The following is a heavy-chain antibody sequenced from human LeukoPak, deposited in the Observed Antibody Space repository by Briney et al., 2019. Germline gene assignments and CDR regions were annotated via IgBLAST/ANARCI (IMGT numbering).Heavy chain of an antibody. D-gene: IGHD6-13*01. V-gene: IGHV3-7*01. CDR3: ARDKSRGQQLASDHRGSGWFDP. CDR1: GFTFSSYW. CDR2: IKQDGSEK. J-gene: IGHJ5*02. Sequence: PGGSLRLSCAASGFTFSSYWMSWVRQAPGKGLEWVANIKQDGSEKCYVDSVKGRFTISRDNAKNSLYLQMNSLRAEDTAVYYCARDKSRGQQLASDHRGSGWFDPWGQGTLVTVSS.